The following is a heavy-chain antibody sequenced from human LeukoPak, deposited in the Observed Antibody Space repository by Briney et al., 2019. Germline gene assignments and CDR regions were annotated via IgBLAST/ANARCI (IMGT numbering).Heavy chain of an antibody. CDR3: ARHPFQYPFDH. CDR2: IYHSGHT. Sequence: MSSETLSLTCTVSGASVSSDYWSWIRQSPGKGLEWIGYIYHSGHTMSNPSLKSRVSLSLDTSNNQFSLKLSSVTAADTAVYYCARHPFQYPFDHWGQGTVVSVSS. V-gene: IGHV4-59*08. D-gene: IGHD2/OR15-2a*01. J-gene: IGHJ5*02. CDR1: GASVSSDY.